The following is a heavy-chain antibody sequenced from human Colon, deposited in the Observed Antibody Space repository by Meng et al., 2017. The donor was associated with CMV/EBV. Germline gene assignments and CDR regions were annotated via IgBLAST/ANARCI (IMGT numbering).Heavy chain of an antibody. CDR1: GGLFYSYT. V-gene: IGHV1-2*02. CDR3: AILTVAAPFDY. D-gene: IGHD6-6*01. J-gene: IGHJ4*02. CDR2: IKPNSDVT. Sequence: ASVKVSCKTSGGLFYSYTLNWVRQAPGQGLEWMGWIKPNSDVTNYAKRFQGRVSMTRDTSINTAYMELSSLRSDDTAVYYCAILTVAAPFDYWGQGTLVTVSS.